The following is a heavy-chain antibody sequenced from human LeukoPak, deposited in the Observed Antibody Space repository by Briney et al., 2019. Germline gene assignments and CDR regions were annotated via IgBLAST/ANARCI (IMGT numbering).Heavy chain of an antibody. D-gene: IGHD1-26*01. V-gene: IGHV3-23*01. CDR3: AKAPVGNPVGARVDY. CDR2: ISGDGDTT. J-gene: IGHJ4*02. Sequence: PGGSLRLSCAASGFTFSSYAMHWVRQAPGKGLEWVSAISGDGDTTYYADSVKGRFTISRDSSKNMLFLQMNSLRAEDTAVYYCAKAPVGNPVGARVDYWGQGTLVTVSS. CDR1: GFTFSSYA.